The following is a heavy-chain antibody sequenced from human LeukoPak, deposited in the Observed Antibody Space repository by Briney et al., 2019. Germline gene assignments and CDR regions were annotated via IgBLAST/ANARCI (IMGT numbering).Heavy chain of an antibody. V-gene: IGHV3-21*01. CDR1: GFTFSSYS. J-gene: IGHJ4*02. CDR2: ISSSSSYI. CDR3: AREMVRGVIARASFDY. Sequence: GGSLRLSCAASGFTFSSYSMTWVRQAPGKGLEWVSSISSSSSYIYYADSVKGRFTISRDNAKNSLYLQMNSLRAEDTAVYYCAREMVRGVIARASFDYWGQGTLVTVSS. D-gene: IGHD3-10*01.